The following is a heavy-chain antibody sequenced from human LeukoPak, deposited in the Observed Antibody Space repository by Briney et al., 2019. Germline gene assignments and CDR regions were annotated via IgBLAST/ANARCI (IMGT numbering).Heavy chain of an antibody. CDR1: GYTFTSYG. J-gene: IGHJ4*02. Sequence: ASVKVSCKAPGYTFTSYGISWVRQAPGQGLEWMGWISAYSGNTNYAQKLQGRVTMTTDTSTSTAYMELRSLRSDDTAVYYCARDGYSSSWSAFDYWGQGTLVTVSS. V-gene: IGHV1-18*01. CDR3: ARDGYSSSWSAFDY. D-gene: IGHD6-13*01. CDR2: ISAYSGNT.